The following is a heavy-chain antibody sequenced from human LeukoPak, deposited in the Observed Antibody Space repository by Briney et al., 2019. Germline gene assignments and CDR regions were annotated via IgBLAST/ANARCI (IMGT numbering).Heavy chain of an antibody. CDR1: GFTFSSYA. CDR2: ISYDGSNK. D-gene: IGHD6-13*01. CDR3: ARDFIGAYYYYYYMDV. V-gene: IGHV3-30*04. J-gene: IGHJ6*03. Sequence: GGSLRLSCAASGFTFSSYAMHWVRQAPGKGLEWVAVISYDGSNKYYADSVKGRFTISRDNSKNTLYLQMNSLRAEDTAVYYCARDFIGAYYYYYYMDVWGKGTTVTVSS.